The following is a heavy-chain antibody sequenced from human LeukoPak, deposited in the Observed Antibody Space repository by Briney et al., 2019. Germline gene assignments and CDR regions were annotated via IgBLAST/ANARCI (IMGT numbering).Heavy chain of an antibody. CDR1: GYTFTGNY. D-gene: IGHD6-19*01. V-gene: IGHV1-2*02. Sequence: ASVKVSCRASGYTFTGNYLHWVRQAPGQGLEWMGWINPNSGGTNFAQKFQGRVTMTRDTSISTAYMELSRLRSDDTAVYYCAREKRVAGSRGGFDPWGQGTLVTVSS. J-gene: IGHJ5*02. CDR2: INPNSGGT. CDR3: AREKRVAGSRGGFDP.